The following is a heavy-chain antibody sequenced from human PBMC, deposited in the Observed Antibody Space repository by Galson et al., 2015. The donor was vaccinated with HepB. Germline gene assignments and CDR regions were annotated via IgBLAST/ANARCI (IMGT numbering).Heavy chain of an antibody. CDR3: ARVRRGYSGYDY. J-gene: IGHJ4*02. D-gene: IGHD5-12*01. CDR1: GFTFETYW. CDR2: IKYDGSEK. V-gene: IGHV3-7*03. Sequence: SLRLSCAAPGFTFETYWMSWVRQAPGKGLQWVATIKYDGSEKNYVDSVKGRFTIPRDNAKNSLYLQLNSLSAEDTALYYCARVRRGYSGYDYWGQGTLVTVSS.